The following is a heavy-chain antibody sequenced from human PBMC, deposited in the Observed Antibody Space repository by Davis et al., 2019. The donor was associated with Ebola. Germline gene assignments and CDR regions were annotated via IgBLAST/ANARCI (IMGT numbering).Heavy chain of an antibody. V-gene: IGHV4-34*01. CDR2: INHSGST. D-gene: IGHD6-13*01. CDR3: ARESIAAAGTGYYYGMDV. CDR1: GGSFSGYY. J-gene: IGHJ6*04. Sequence: PSETLSLTCAVYGGSFSGYYWSWIRQPPGKGLEWIGEINHSGSTNYNPSLKSRVTISVDTSKNQFSLKLSSVTAADTAVYYCARESIAAAGTGYYYGMDVWGKGTTVTVSS.